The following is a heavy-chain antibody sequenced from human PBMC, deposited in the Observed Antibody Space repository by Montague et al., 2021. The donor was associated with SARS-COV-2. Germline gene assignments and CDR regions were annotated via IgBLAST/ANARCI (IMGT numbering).Heavy chain of an antibody. CDR3: ARGGGYSDLHYFDY. J-gene: IGHJ4*02. CDR1: GGSISSGTYY. V-gene: IGHV4-30-2*01. D-gene: IGHD4-17*01. CDR2: IYHSGDT. Sequence: TLSLTCAVSGGSISSGTYYWSWIRQPPGKGLEWIGYIYHSGDTYYNPSLKSRVTISVDRSKNQFSLRLSSVTAADTAVYYCARGGGYSDLHYFDYWGQGTLVTVSS.